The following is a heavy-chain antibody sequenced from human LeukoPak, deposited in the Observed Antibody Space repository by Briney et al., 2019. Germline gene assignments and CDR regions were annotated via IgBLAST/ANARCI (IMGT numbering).Heavy chain of an antibody. CDR2: ISGSGGST. J-gene: IGHJ4*02. CDR3: AKDLHGGIRNY. Sequence: GGSLRLSCAASGFTFSDYAMSWVRQAPGKGLEWVSAISGSGGSTYYADSVKGRFTISRDNSKNTLYLQMNSLRAEDTAVYYCAKDLHGGIRNYWGQGTLVTVSS. CDR1: GFTFSDYA. V-gene: IGHV3-23*01. D-gene: IGHD3-10*01.